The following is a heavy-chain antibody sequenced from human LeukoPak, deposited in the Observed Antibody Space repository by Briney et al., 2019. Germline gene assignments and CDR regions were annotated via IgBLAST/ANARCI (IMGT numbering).Heavy chain of an antibody. CDR2: ISSSGSNI. CDR3: AKADYYGSGSYYSEPDYYYYYYMDV. D-gene: IGHD3-10*01. J-gene: IGHJ6*03. V-gene: IGHV3-11*01. Sequence: GGSLRLSCVASGFTFSDYYMSWIRQAPGKGLEWVSYISSSGSNIYYADSVKGRFTISRDNAKNSLYLQLNSLRAEDTAVYYCAKADYYGSGSYYSEPDYYYYYYMDVWGKGTTVTVSS. CDR1: GFTFSDYY.